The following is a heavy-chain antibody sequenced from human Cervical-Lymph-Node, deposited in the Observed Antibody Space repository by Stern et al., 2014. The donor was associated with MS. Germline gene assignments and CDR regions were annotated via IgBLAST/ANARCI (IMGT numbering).Heavy chain of an antibody. CDR2: ISYDGSNK. V-gene: IGHV3-30*18. D-gene: IGHD1-1*01. CDR3: ANIRLT. CDR1: GFTFSSYG. J-gene: IGHJ4*02. Sequence: QVQXVQSGGGVVQPGRSLRLSCATSGFTFSSYGMHWVRQAPGKGLEWVAVISYDGSNKYYADSVKGRFTISRDNSKNTLYLQMNSLRAEDTAVYYCANIRLTWGQGTLVTVSS.